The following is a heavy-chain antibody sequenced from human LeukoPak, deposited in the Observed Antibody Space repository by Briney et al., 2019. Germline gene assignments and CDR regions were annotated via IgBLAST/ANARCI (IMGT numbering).Heavy chain of an antibody. J-gene: IGHJ5*02. CDR1: GSTFSSYA. V-gene: IGHV3-64D*06. CDR3: VKVGSELLPTLCDT. CDR2: VNSNGDRT. D-gene: IGHD1-26*01. Sequence: GGSLRLSCSVSGSTFSSYAIQWVRQAPGKGLEYVSAVNSNGDRTYYADSVKGRFTISRDNSKNTLYLQMSNLRAEDTAVYYWVKVGSELLPTLCDTWGQGPLVTVSS.